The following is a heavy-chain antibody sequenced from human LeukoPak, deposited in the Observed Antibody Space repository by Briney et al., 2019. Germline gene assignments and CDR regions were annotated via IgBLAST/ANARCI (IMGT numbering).Heavy chain of an antibody. CDR1: GFTFATSA. Sequence: PGGSLRLSCAASGFTFATSAMTWVRQAPGKGLEWVSAISGRTTTTYYTGSLKGRFIISRDNSRNTLYLQMNILRADDTAVYYCARTFGDYAHLDYWGQGTLVTVSS. J-gene: IGHJ4*02. V-gene: IGHV3-23*01. CDR3: ARTFGDYAHLDY. D-gene: IGHD4-17*01. CDR2: ISGRTTTT.